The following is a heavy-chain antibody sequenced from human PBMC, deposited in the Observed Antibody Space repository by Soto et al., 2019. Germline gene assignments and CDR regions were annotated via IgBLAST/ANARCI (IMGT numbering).Heavy chain of an antibody. D-gene: IGHD4-17*01. J-gene: IGHJ4*02. CDR2: IYYSGST. V-gene: IGHV4-39*01. Sequence: SETLSLTCTVSGGSISSSSYYWGWIRQPPGKGLEWIGSIYYSGSTYYNPSLKSRVTISVDTSKNQFSLKLSSVTAADTAVYYCARPELYGDTHPYSFDYWGQGTLVTVSS. CDR1: GGSISSSSYY. CDR3: ARPELYGDTHPYSFDY.